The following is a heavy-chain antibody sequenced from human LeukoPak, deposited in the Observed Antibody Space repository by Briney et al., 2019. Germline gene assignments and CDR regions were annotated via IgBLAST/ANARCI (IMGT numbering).Heavy chain of an antibody. D-gene: IGHD6-19*01. Sequence: GRSLRLSCAASGFTFSSYAMHWVRQAPGKGLEWVAVISYDGSNKYYADSVKGRFTISRDNSKNTLYLQMNGLRAEDTAVYYCTRVLYSSGWYGDHYWGQGTLVTVSS. CDR3: TRVLYSSGWYGDHY. CDR1: GFTFSSYA. CDR2: ISYDGSNK. V-gene: IGHV3-30-3*01. J-gene: IGHJ4*02.